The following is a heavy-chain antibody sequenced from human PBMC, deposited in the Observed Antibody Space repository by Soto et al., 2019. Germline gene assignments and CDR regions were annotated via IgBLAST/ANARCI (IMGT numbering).Heavy chain of an antibody. CDR3: AKDLDYGSGSYYPTLGNFDY. Sequence: EGSLRLSCAASGFTFSSYAMSWVRQAPGKGLEWVSAISGSGGSTYYADSVKGRFTISRDNSKNTLYLQMNSLRAEDTAVYYCAKDLDYGSGSYYPTLGNFDYWGQGTLVTVSS. V-gene: IGHV3-23*01. J-gene: IGHJ4*02. CDR1: GFTFSSYA. CDR2: ISGSGGST. D-gene: IGHD3-10*01.